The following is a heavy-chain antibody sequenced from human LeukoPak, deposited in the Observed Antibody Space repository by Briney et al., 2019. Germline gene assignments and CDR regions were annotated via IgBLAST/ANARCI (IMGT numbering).Heavy chain of an antibody. Sequence: GGSLRLSCAASGFSISDYWMNWVRLVPGRGLEWVANINEDGTIQDYVASVRGRFTISRNNAKNSLYLQMNSLGAEDTAVYYCASRESSMSRSHWGHGTLVTVSS. CDR2: INEDGTIQ. V-gene: IGHV3-7*01. CDR1: GFSISDYW. D-gene: IGHD2/OR15-2a*01. CDR3: ASRESSMSRSH. J-gene: IGHJ4*01.